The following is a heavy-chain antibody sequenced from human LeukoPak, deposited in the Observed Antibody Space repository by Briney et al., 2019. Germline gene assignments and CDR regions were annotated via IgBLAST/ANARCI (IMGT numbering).Heavy chain of an antibody. J-gene: IGHJ5*02. V-gene: IGHV4-59*01. CDR3: ARDYGGNSGWFDP. CDR1: GGSISSYY. D-gene: IGHD4-23*01. CDR2: IYYSGST. Sequence: SETLSLTCTVSGGSISSYYWSWIRQPPGKGLEWMGYIYYSGSTNYNPSLKSRVTISVDTSKNQFSLKLSSVTAADTAVYYCARDYGGNSGWFDPWGQGTLVTVSS.